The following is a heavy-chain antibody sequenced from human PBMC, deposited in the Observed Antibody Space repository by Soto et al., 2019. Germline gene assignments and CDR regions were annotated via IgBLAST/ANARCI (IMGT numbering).Heavy chain of an antibody. J-gene: IGHJ4*02. CDR1: GGSISSGGYS. CDR3: ATVPPRIVVVFAEFPT. Sequence: SETLSLTCDVSGGSISSGGYSWSWIRQPPGKGLEWIGYIYPSGSTYYNPSLKSRVTRSVDKSNNQFSLKLSSLTAAATAVYYCATVPPRIVVVFAEFPTWGQGALVTVS. D-gene: IGHD2-21*01. V-gene: IGHV4-30-2*01. CDR2: IYPSGST.